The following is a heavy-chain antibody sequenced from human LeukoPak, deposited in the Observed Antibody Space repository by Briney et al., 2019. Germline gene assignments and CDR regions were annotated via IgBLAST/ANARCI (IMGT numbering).Heavy chain of an antibody. J-gene: IGHJ4*02. V-gene: IGHV3-23*01. CDR3: AKDALSGYSYGYNFDY. CDR1: GFTFSSYA. Sequence: SGGSLRLSCAASGFTFSSYAMSWVRQAPGKGLEWVSGISGSGGSTYYADSVKGLFTISRDNSKNTLYLQMNSLRAEDTAVYYCAKDALSGYSYGYNFDYWGQGTLVTVSS. D-gene: IGHD5-18*01. CDR2: ISGSGGST.